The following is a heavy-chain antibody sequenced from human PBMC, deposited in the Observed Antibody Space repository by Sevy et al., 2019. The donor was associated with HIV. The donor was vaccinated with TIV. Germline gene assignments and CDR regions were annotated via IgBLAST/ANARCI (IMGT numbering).Heavy chain of an antibody. J-gene: IGHJ4*02. CDR2: ISSTGSVI. V-gene: IGHV3-48*03. CDR3: ARDYYGSGSFEFDS. CDR1: GFQFSSYE. D-gene: IGHD3-10*01. Sequence: GGSLILSCAASGFQFSSYEMNWVRQAPGKGLEWVSYISSTGSVIHYADSVRGRFTISRDNAKNSLFLQMNSLRADDTAFYYCARDYYGSGSFEFDSWGQGALVTVSS.